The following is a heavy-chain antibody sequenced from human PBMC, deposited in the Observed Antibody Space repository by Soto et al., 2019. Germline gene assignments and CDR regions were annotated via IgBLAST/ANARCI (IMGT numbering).Heavy chain of an antibody. CDR2: LYETGGT. J-gene: IGHJ4*02. V-gene: IGHV4-39*01. Sequence: SETLSLTCTVSGDSISSNTYCWGWIRQPPGKGLEWIGILYETGGTNFNASLMSRVTISADTSKNQFYLRLNSMTAADTAVYYCASFRKTSGWREVFLDYWGPGSLVTVSS. CDR1: GDSISSNTYC. D-gene: IGHD6-19*01. CDR3: ASFRKTSGWREVFLDY.